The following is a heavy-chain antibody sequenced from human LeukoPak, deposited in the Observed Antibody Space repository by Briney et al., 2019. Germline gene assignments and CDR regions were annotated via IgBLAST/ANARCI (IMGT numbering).Heavy chain of an antibody. CDR2: IYSDNT. D-gene: IGHD4/OR15-4a*01. CDR3: ARRAGAYSRPYDY. V-gene: IGHV3-53*01. J-gene: IGHJ4*02. CDR1: GFTVSSNS. Sequence: GGSLRLSCTVSGFTVSSNSMSWVRQAPGKGLEWVSFIYSDNTHHSDSVKGRFTISRDNSKNTLYLQMNSLRAEDTAVDYCARRAGAYSRPYDYWGQGTLVTVSS.